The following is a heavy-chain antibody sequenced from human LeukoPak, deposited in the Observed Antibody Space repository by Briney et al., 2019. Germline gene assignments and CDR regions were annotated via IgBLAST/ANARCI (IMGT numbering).Heavy chain of an antibody. D-gene: IGHD3-10*01. CDR3: ARGTYGSGSYEIPDAFDI. J-gene: IGHJ3*02. Sequence: SQTLSLTCAVSGGSISSGGYSWSWIRQPPGKGLEWIGYIYHSGSTYYNPSLKSRVTISVDRSKNQFSLKLSSVTAADTAVYYCARGTYGSGSYEIPDAFDIWGQGTMVTVSS. CDR1: GGSISSGGYS. V-gene: IGHV4-30-2*01. CDR2: IYHSGST.